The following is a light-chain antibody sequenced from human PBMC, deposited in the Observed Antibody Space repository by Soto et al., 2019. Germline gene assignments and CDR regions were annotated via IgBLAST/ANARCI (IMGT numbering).Light chain of an antibody. V-gene: IGKV1-9*01. CDR3: QPLNSLLNP. CDR1: QGISSF. CDR2: GAS. J-gene: IGKJ3*01. Sequence: IQLTQSPSSLSASVGDRVTITCRASQGISSFLAWYQQKPGKAPKLLIYGASTLQSGVPSRFSRSGSGTDITRTIGSLQPEDFAPCCSQPLNSLLNPFGPRTQGHI.